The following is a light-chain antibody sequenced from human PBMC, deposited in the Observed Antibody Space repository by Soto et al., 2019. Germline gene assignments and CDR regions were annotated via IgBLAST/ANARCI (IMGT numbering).Light chain of an antibody. CDR3: QHYNSYGT. Sequence: DIQMTQSPSTLSASVGDRVTITCRASQSISSWLAWYQQKPGKAPKLLIYDASSLESGVPSRFSGSGSGTEFTLTISSLQPDDFATYYCQHYNSYGTFGQGTKV. CDR2: DAS. CDR1: QSISSW. J-gene: IGKJ1*01. V-gene: IGKV1-5*01.